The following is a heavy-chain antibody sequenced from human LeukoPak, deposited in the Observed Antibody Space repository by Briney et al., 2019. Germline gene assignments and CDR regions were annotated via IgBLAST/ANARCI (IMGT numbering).Heavy chain of an antibody. CDR1: GGSISSSSYY. V-gene: IGHV4-39*07. Sequence: SETLSLTCTVSGGSISSSSYYWGWIRQPPGKGLEWIGSIYYSGSTYYNPSLKSRVTISVDTSKNQFSLKLSSVTAADTAVYYCARFSGWLIYWGQGTLVTVSS. J-gene: IGHJ4*02. CDR3: ARFSGWLIY. CDR2: IYYSGST. D-gene: IGHD6-19*01.